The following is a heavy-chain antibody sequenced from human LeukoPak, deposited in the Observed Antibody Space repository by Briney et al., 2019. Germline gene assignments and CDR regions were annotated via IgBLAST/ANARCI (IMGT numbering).Heavy chain of an antibody. CDR2: IYTSGST. J-gene: IGHJ4*02. V-gene: IGHV4-61*02. D-gene: IGHD6-13*01. Sequence: PSQTLSLTCTVSGGSISSASYYWSWIRQPAGKGLEWIGRIYTSGSTNYNPSLKSRVTISVDTSKNQFSLKLSSVTAADTAVYYCAMRERLAAAFYYWGQGTLVTVSS. CDR1: GGSISSASYY. CDR3: AMRERLAAAFYY.